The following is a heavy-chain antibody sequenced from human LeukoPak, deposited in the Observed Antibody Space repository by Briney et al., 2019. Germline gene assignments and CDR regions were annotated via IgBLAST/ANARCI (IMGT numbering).Heavy chain of an antibody. CDR3: AKGGLRFLEWLLFDY. Sequence: GGSLRLSYAASGFTFSSYAMSWVRQAPGKGLEWVSAISGSGGSTYYADSVKGRFTISRDNSKNTLYLQMNSLRAEDTAVYYCAKGGLRFLEWLLFDYWGQGTLVTVSS. CDR1: GFTFSSYA. V-gene: IGHV3-23*01. J-gene: IGHJ4*02. CDR2: ISGSGGST. D-gene: IGHD3-3*01.